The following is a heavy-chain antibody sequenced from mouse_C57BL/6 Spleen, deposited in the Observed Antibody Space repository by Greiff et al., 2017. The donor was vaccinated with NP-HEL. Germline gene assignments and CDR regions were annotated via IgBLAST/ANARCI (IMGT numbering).Heavy chain of an antibody. CDR2: ISYDGSN. CDR3: AREGSDYDGYFDV. Sequence: EVKLVESGPGLVKPSQSLSLTCSVTGYSITSGYYWNWIRQFPGNKLEWMGYISYDGSNNYNPSLKNRISITRDTSKNQFFLKLNSVTTEDTATYYCAREGSDYDGYFDVWGTGTTVTVSS. D-gene: IGHD2-4*01. V-gene: IGHV3-6*01. CDR1: GYSITSGYY. J-gene: IGHJ1*03.